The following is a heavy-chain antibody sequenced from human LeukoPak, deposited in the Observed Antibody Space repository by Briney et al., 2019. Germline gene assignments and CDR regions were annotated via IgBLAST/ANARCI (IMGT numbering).Heavy chain of an antibody. J-gene: IGHJ6*03. CDR2: IKQDGSEK. V-gene: IGHV3-7*01. D-gene: IGHD2-2*01. Sequence: GGSLRLSCAASGFTFSSYWMSWVRQAPGKGLEWVANIKQDGSEKYYVDSVKGRFTISRDNAKNSLYLQMNSLRAEDTAVYYCARDEYQLLFFYYYYYMDVWGKGTTVTVSS. CDR3: ARDEYQLLFFYYYYYMDV. CDR1: GFTFSSYW.